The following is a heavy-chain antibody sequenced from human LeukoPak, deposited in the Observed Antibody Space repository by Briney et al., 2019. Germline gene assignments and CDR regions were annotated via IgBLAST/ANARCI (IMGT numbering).Heavy chain of an antibody. Sequence: GSLRLSCAASGFTFSSYAMSWIRQPPGKGLEWIGYIYYSGSTNYSPSLKSRVTMSVDMSKNQFSLKLRSVTAADTAVYYCARGPHVYCSSTSCYANYYYYYMDVWGKGTTVTISS. CDR2: IYYSGST. D-gene: IGHD2-2*01. V-gene: IGHV4-59*01. CDR1: GFTFSSYA. J-gene: IGHJ6*03. CDR3: ARGPHVYCSSTSCYANYYYYYMDV.